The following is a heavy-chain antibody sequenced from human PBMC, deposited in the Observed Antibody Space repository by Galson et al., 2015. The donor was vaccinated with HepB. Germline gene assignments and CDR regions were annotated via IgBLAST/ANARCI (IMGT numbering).Heavy chain of an antibody. D-gene: IGHD4-17*01. Sequence: SLRLSCAASGFTFSSYGMHWVRQAPGKGLEWVAFIRYDGSNKYYADSVKGRFTISRDNSKNTLYLQMNSLRAEDTAVYYCAKDSSHTVTTYFDYWGQGTLVTVSS. J-gene: IGHJ4*02. V-gene: IGHV3-30*02. CDR3: AKDSSHTVTTYFDY. CDR1: GFTFSSYG. CDR2: IRYDGSNK.